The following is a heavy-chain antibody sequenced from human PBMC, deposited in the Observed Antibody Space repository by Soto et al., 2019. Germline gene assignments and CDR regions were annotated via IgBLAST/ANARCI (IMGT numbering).Heavy chain of an antibody. CDR1: GFTFNTYG. D-gene: IGHD2-2*02. J-gene: IGHJ4*02. Sequence: QDHLVESGGGVVQPGTSLRLSCAASGFTFNTYGMHWVRQAPGKGLEWVAVISYDGSDKFYADSVKGRFTISRDNSKNTLYLQMSSLRPEDTAIYYCAKSPNFYCSSPNGYKYYFDYWGQGTLVTVSS. CDR3: AKSPNFYCSSPNGYKYYFDY. V-gene: IGHV3-30*18. CDR2: ISYDGSDK.